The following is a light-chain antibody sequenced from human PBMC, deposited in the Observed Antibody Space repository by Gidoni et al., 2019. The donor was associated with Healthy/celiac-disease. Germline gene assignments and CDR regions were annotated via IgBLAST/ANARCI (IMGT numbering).Light chain of an antibody. CDR1: QSVTSY. V-gene: IGKV3-11*01. CDR2: DAS. CDR3: QQRSNWVYT. J-gene: IGKJ2*01. Sequence: IVFTQSPATLSLSPGERATLSCRASQSVTSYLAWYQQKPGQAPRLLIYDASNRATGIPARFSGSGSGTDFTLTINSLEPEDFAVYYCQQRSNWVYTFGQGTKLEIK.